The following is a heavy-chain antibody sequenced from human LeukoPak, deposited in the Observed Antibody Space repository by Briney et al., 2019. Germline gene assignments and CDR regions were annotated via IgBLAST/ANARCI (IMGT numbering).Heavy chain of an antibody. CDR3: ARGGSYYDSSGYYFDY. Sequence: SETLSLTCAVYGGSFSGYYWSWIRQPPGKGLEWIGEINHSGSTNYNPSLKSRVTISVDTSKNQFSLKLSSVTAADTAVYYCARGGSYYDSSGYYFDYWGQGTLVTVSS. J-gene: IGHJ4*02. V-gene: IGHV4-34*01. CDR2: INHSGST. D-gene: IGHD3-22*01. CDR1: GGSFSGYY.